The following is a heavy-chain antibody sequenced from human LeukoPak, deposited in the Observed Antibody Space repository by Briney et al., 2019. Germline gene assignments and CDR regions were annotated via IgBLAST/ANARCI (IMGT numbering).Heavy chain of an antibody. J-gene: IGHJ4*02. CDR3: TTAPRGRGYSYGQIWTYYFDY. D-gene: IGHD5-18*01. V-gene: IGHV3-15*01. Sequence: GGSLRLSCAASGFTFSNAWMSWVRQAPGKGLEWVGRIKSKTDGGATDYAAPVKGRFTISRDDSKNTLYLQMNSLKTEDTAVYYCTTAPRGRGYSYGQIWTYYFDYWGQGTLVTVSS. CDR2: IKSKTDGGAT. CDR1: GFTFSNAW.